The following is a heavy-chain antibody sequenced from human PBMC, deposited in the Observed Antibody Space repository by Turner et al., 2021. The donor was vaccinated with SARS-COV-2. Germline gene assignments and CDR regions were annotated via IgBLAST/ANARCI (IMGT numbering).Heavy chain of an antibody. V-gene: IGHV3-53*04. CDR2: IYSGGST. CDR3: ARETWGRDPDY. D-gene: IGHD3-16*01. CDR1: GFTVSSNY. J-gene: IGHJ4*02. Sequence: EVQLVESGGGLVQPGGSLRLSCAASGFTVSSNYMSWVRQAPGKGLEWDSVIYSGGSTYYADSVKGRFTISRHNSKNTLYLQMNSLRAEDTAVYYCARETWGRDPDYWGQGTLVTVSS.